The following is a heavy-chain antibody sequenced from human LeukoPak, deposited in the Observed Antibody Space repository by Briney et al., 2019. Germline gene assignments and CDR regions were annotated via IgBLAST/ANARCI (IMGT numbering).Heavy chain of an antibody. CDR2: LNPNSGGT. CDR3: ASSVVGGGYYMDV. CDR1: GYTFTGYY. D-gene: IGHD3-10*01. V-gene: IGHV1-2*06. Sequence: ASVKVSCKASGYTFTGYYMHWVRQAPGQGLEWMGRLNPNSGGTTYAQKFQGRVTMTRDTSISTAYMELSRLRSDDTAVYYCASSVVGGGYYMDVWGKGTTVTVSS. J-gene: IGHJ6*03.